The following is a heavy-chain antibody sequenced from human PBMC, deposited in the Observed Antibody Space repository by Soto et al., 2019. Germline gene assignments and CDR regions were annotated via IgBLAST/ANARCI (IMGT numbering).Heavy chain of an antibody. CDR2: ISGSGGST. D-gene: IGHD2-8*01. J-gene: IGHJ6*02. V-gene: IGHV3-23*01. CDR1: GFTFSHAW. Sequence: PGGSLRLSCAASGFTFSHAWMSWVRQAPGKGLEWVSAISGSGGSTYYADSVKGRFTISRDNSKNTLYLQMNSLRAEDTAVYYCAKDLGCTNGVCYPGGAYYYYGMDVWGQGTTVTVSS. CDR3: AKDLGCTNGVCYPGGAYYYYGMDV.